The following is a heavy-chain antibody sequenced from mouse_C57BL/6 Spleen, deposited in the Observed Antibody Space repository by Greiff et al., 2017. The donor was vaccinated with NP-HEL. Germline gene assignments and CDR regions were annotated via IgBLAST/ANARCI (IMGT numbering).Heavy chain of an antibody. J-gene: IGHJ4*01. CDR2: ISSGSSTI. V-gene: IGHV5-17*01. CDR1: GFTFSDYG. CDR3: ARRTSIYYDHYYAMDY. D-gene: IGHD2-4*01. Sequence: EVQRVESGGGLVKPGGSLKLSCAASGFTFSDYGMHWVRQAPEKGLEWVAYISSGSSTIYYADTVKGRFTISRDNAKNTLFLQMTSLRSEDTAMYYCARRTSIYYDHYYAMDYWGQGTSVTVSS.